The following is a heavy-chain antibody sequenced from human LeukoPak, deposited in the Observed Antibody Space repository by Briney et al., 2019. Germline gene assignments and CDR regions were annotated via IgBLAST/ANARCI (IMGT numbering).Heavy chain of an antibody. Sequence: PGGSLRLSCAASGFTFSSYGMHWVRQAPGKGLEWVAVISYDGSNKYYADSVKGRFTISRDDSKNTLSLQINSLRVEDTAVYYCARDLAWGAFDYWGQGTLVTVSS. CDR1: GFTFSSYG. V-gene: IGHV3-30*03. D-gene: IGHD7-27*01. CDR3: ARDLAWGAFDY. J-gene: IGHJ4*02. CDR2: ISYDGSNK.